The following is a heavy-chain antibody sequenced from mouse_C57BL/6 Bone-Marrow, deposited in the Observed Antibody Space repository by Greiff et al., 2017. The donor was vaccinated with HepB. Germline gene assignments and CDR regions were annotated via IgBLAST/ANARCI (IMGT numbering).Heavy chain of an antibody. V-gene: IGHV1-22*01. J-gene: IGHJ3*01. CDR3: AIYSLFAY. CDR2: INPNNGGT. D-gene: IGHD2-1*01. Sequence: EVMLVESGPELVKPGASVKMSCKASGYTFTDYNMHWVKQSHGKSLEWIGYINPNNGGTSYNQKFKGKATLTVNKSSSTAYMELRSLTSEDSAVYYCAIYSLFAYWGQGTLVTVSA. CDR1: GYTFTDYN.